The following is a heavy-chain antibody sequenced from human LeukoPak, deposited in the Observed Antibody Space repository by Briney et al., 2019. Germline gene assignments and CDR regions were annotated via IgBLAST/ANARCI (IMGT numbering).Heavy chain of an antibody. CDR3: ARDWCSGGSCYPIDY. CDR2: IYHSGST. V-gene: IGHV4-38-2*02. J-gene: IGHJ4*02. Sequence: SETLSLTCTVSGYSIGTGYYWGWVRQPPGKRLEWIGSIYHSGSTYYNPSLKSRVTISIDTSKNQFSLRLSSVTAADTAVYYCARDWCSGGSCYPIDYWGQGTLVTVSS. D-gene: IGHD2-15*01. CDR1: GYSIGTGYY.